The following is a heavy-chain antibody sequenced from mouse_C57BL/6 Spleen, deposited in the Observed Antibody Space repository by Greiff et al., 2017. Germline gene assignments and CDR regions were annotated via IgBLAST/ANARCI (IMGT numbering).Heavy chain of an antibody. V-gene: IGHV5-17*01. CDR2: ISSGSSTI. Sequence: EVHLVESGGGLVKPGGSLKLSCAASGFTFSDYGMHWVRQAPEKGLEWVAYISSGSSTIYYADTVKGRFTISRDNAKNTLFLQMTSLRSEDTAMYYCARDDYYGSSLAWFAYWGQGTLVTVSA. J-gene: IGHJ3*01. CDR3: ARDDYYGSSLAWFAY. D-gene: IGHD1-1*01. CDR1: GFTFSDYG.